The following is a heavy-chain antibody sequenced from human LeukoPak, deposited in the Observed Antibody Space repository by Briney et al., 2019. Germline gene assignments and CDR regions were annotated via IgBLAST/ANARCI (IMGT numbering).Heavy chain of an antibody. CDR2: IYTSGST. CDR1: GGSMTGYY. V-gene: IGHV4-4*09. J-gene: IGHJ5*02. CDR3: ARLSLLYYDFWSGYSNWFDP. D-gene: IGHD3-3*01. Sequence: SETLSLTCTVSGGSMTGYYWAWIRQPPGKGLEWIGYIYTSGSTNYNPSLKSRVTISVDTSKNQFSLKLSSVTAADTAVYYCARLSLLYYDFWSGYSNWFDPWGQGTLVTVSS.